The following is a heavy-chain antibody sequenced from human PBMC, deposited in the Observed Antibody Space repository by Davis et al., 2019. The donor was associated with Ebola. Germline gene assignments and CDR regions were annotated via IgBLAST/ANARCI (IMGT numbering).Heavy chain of an antibody. Sequence: ASVKVSCKASGYTFTSYGISWVRQAPGQGLEWMGWISAYNGNTNYAQKFQGWVTMTRDTSISTAYMELSRLRSDDTAVNYCARGGGSSKRTMGYWGQGTLVTVSS. CDR2: ISAYNGNT. CDR3: ARGGGSSKRTMGY. J-gene: IGHJ4*02. V-gene: IGHV1-18*01. CDR1: GYTFTSYG. D-gene: IGHD1-26*01.